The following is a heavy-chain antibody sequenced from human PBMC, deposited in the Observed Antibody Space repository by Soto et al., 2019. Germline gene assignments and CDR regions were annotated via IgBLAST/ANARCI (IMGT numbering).Heavy chain of an antibody. Sequence: SVKVSCKASGGTFSSYAISWVRQAPGQGLEWMGGIIPIFGTANYAQKFQGRVTITADESTSTAYMELSSLRSEDTAVYYCARDFSLRYQRQESIDPWGQGTLVTVSS. CDR3: ARDFSLRYQRQESIDP. V-gene: IGHV1-69*13. J-gene: IGHJ5*02. CDR2: IIPIFGTA. D-gene: IGHD2-2*01. CDR1: GGTFSSYA.